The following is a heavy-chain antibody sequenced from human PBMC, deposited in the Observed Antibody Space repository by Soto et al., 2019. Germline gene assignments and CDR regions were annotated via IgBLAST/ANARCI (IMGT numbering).Heavy chain of an antibody. Sequence: LSLTCSVSGDSISSSYWSWIRQPPGKGLEWIGYIYYSGSTNYNPSLKSRVTISLDTSKNQFSLKVSSVTAADTAVYYCARGYDWFDPWGQGTLVTVSS. D-gene: IGHD5-12*01. V-gene: IGHV4-59*01. CDR3: ARGYDWFDP. J-gene: IGHJ5*02. CDR2: IYYSGST. CDR1: GDSISSSY.